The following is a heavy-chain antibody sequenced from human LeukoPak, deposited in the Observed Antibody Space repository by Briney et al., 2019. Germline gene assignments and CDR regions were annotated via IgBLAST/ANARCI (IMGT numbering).Heavy chain of an antibody. V-gene: IGHV3-66*02. CDR3: AVQHDFWSALYKYFFDY. D-gene: IGHD3-3*01. Sequence: GGSLRLSCAASGFTFSDKYMSWIRQAPGKGLEGVSVIYMGGTTYYADSVKGRFTISRDSSKNTLYLQMNSLRAEDTAVYYCAVQHDFWSALYKYFFDYWGQGTLVSVSS. CDR1: GFTFSDKY. CDR2: IYMGGTT. J-gene: IGHJ4*02.